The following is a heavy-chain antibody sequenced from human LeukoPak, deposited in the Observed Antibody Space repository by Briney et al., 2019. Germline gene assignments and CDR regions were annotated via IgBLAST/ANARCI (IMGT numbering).Heavy chain of an antibody. CDR3: AKGPRPDITVAHTVEN. CDR2: ISSRGDST. V-gene: IGHV3-23*01. CDR1: GFTFSNYA. J-gene: IGHJ4*02. D-gene: IGHD1-14*01. Sequence: GGSLRLSCAASGFTFSNYAMSWVPQAPGRGPEGVSTISSRGDSTYDADSVKGRFTISRDNSKNSLYLQMNSVRAEDTAVYYCAKGPRPDITVAHTVENWGQGTLVIVSS.